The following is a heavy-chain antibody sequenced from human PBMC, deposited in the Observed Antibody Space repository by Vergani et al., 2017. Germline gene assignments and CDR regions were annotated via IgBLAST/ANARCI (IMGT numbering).Heavy chain of an antibody. V-gene: IGHV4-4*08. J-gene: IGHJ2*01. D-gene: IGHD4-23*01. CDR3: ARDFGGEWYFDL. CDR1: GASIDSFY. Sequence: VLLQEPGPGLVRPSEPLSLTCSVSGASIDSFYWSWIRQSPGKGLEWIGYVFRNGNVNYNPSFNFRVAVDTSNNELPLRVTSVTAADTAVYYCARDFGGEWYFDLWGRGATVTVSS. CDR2: VFRNGNV.